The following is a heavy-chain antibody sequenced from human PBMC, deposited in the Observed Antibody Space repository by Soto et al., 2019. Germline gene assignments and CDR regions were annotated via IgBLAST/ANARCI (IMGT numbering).Heavy chain of an antibody. Sequence: RVRKAPGKGLEWVSAISGSGGSTYYADSVKGRFTISRDNSKNTLYLQMNSLRAEDTAVYYCAKDRSSGWPPNDYWGQGTLVTVSS. J-gene: IGHJ4*02. CDR2: ISGSGGST. V-gene: IGHV3-23*01. D-gene: IGHD6-19*01. CDR3: AKDRSSGWPPNDY.